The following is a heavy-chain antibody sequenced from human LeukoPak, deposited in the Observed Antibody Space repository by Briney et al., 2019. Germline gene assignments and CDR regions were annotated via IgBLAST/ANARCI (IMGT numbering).Heavy chain of an antibody. Sequence: PSETLSLTCTVSGGSISSGDYYWSWIRQPPGKRLEWIGYIYYSGSTYYNPSLKSRVTISVDTSKNQFSLKLSSVTAADTAVYYCARKLHRRGFDPWGQGTLVTVSS. D-gene: IGHD1-14*01. CDR1: GGSISSGDYY. V-gene: IGHV4-30-4*08. J-gene: IGHJ5*02. CDR2: IYYSGST. CDR3: ARKLHRRGFDP.